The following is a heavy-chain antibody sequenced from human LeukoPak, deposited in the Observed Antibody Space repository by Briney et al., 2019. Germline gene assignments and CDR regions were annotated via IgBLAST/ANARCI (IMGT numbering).Heavy chain of an antibody. CDR1: GYTFTAYY. D-gene: IGHD2-15*01. V-gene: IGHV1-2*02. Sequence: ASVKVSCKTSGYTFTAYYKHWVRQAPGQGLEWMGWINPNSDFTNFAQNFQGRVTMTSDTSISTAYMELSRLRSDDTAVYYCARAISAGSPITASDCWGQGTLVTVSS. CDR3: ARAISAGSPITASDC. J-gene: IGHJ4*02. CDR2: INPNSDFT.